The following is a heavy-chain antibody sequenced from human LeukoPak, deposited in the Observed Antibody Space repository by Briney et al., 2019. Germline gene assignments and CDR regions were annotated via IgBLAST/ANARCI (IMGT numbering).Heavy chain of an antibody. CDR2: IYSGGST. CDR1: GFTVSSNY. D-gene: IGHD4-17*01. V-gene: IGHV3-53*01. Sequence: PGGSLRLSCAASGFTVSSNYMSWVRQAPGKGLEWVSVIYSGGSTYYADSVKGRFTISRDNSKNTLYLQMNILRAEDTAAYYCARADYGDYPYYYYYMDVWGKGTTVTVSS. CDR3: ARADYGDYPYYYYYMDV. J-gene: IGHJ6*03.